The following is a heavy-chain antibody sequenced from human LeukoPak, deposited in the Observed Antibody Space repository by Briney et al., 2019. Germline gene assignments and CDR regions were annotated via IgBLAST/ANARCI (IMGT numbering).Heavy chain of an antibody. CDR1: GFIVSSNY. Sequence: GGSLRLSCAASGFIVSSNYMSWVRQAQGKGLEWVASINPDGNKKYSADSVKGRFTISRDNAENSLYPQMNSLRVEDTAFYYCARDLAYSRLDYWGQGMLVTVSS. CDR3: ARDLAYSRLDY. V-gene: IGHV3-7*01. J-gene: IGHJ4*02. D-gene: IGHD5-18*01. CDR2: INPDGNKK.